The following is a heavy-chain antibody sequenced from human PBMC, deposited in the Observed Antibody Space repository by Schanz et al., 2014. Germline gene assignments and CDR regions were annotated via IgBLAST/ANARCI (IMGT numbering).Heavy chain of an antibody. Sequence: EVKMVESGGGLVKPGRSLRLSCAASGFTFSSYAMSWVRQAPGKGLEWVSSFNDGGVNKYYADSVKGRFTISSDNSKSTLYLQMSSLRAEDTAVYYCAKSQGSSFDSWGQGTLVTVSS. CDR1: GFTFSSYA. CDR2: FNDGGVNK. J-gene: IGHJ4*02. V-gene: IGHV3-23*04. D-gene: IGHD6-13*01. CDR3: AKSQGSSFDS.